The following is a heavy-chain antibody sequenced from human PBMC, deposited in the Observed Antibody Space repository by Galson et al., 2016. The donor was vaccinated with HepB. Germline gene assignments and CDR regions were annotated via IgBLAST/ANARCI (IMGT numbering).Heavy chain of an antibody. J-gene: IGHJ4*02. Sequence: SLRLSCAASGFTFSSYGMHWVRQAPGKGLEWVALISYDGSNKYYADSVKGRFTISRDNSKNTLYLQMNSLRAEDTAVYYCAKDNNWNDLIFLASYFDYWGQGTLVTVSS. CDR1: GFTFSSYG. CDR2: ISYDGSNK. V-gene: IGHV3-30*18. CDR3: AKDNNWNDLIFLASYFDY. D-gene: IGHD1-20*01.